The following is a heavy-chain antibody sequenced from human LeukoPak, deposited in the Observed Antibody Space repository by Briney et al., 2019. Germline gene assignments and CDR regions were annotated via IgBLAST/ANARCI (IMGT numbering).Heavy chain of an antibody. CDR2: IFYTGKN. Sequence: SETLSLTCAVSGGSINSHYWGWIRQPPGKGLQWMGDIFYTGKNNYNPSLKSRVTISLDTSKDHLSLHLTSVLAADTAIYYCVRRDPGWNYFDYWGQGILVTVSS. CDR1: GGSINSHY. V-gene: IGHV4-59*08. CDR3: VRRDPGWNYFDY. D-gene: IGHD6-19*01. J-gene: IGHJ4*02.